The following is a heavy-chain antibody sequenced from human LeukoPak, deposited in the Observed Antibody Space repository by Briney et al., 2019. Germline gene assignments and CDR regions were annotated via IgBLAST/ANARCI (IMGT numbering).Heavy chain of an antibody. CDR3: ANWIGSSSRDY. Sequence: GGSLRLSCAASGFTFSTYAMTWVRQAPGKGLEWVSGINSNGDEIYYADSVRGRFTVSRDNSNNALYLQMDSLRAEDTAVYYCANWIGSSSRDYWGQGTLVTVSS. D-gene: IGHD6-6*01. V-gene: IGHV3-23*01. CDR1: GFTFSTYA. CDR2: INSNGDEI. J-gene: IGHJ4*02.